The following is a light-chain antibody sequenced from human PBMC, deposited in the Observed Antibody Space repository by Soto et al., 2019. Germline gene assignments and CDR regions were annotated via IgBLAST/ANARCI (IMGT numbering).Light chain of an antibody. CDR2: LNSDGSH. CDR3: QTWGTGIHV. CDR1: SGHSSYA. J-gene: IGLJ1*01. V-gene: IGLV4-69*01. Sequence: QPVLTQSPSASASLGAPVNVTCTLSSGHSSYAIAWHQQQPEKGPRYLMKLNSDGSHFKGDGIPDRFSGSSSGAERCLTISSLQSEDEADYYCQTWGTGIHVFGPGTKVTVL.